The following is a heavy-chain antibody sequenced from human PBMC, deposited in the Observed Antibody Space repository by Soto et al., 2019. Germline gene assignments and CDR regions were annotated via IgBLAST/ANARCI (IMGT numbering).Heavy chain of an antibody. CDR2: ISAYNGNT. CDR3: ARGELGAEGRDYYYGMDV. J-gene: IGHJ6*02. Sequence: VASVKVSCKASGYTFTSYGISWVRQAPGQGLEWMGWISAYNGNTNYAQKLQGRVTMTTDTSTSTAYMELRSLRSDDTAVYYCARGELGAEGRDYYYGMDVWGQGTTVTVSS. CDR1: GYTFTSYG. V-gene: IGHV1-18*04. D-gene: IGHD1-26*01.